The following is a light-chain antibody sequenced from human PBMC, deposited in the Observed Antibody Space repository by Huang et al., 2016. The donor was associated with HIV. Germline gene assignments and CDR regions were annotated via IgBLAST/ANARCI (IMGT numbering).Light chain of an antibody. CDR1: QTVSSK. CDR3: QQYDDWPPMYT. V-gene: IGKV3-15*01. Sequence: EVLMTQSPATLSVSPGERATLSCRASQTVSSKLAWYQQKPGQAPRLLIDGASTRATGIPARFSGSGSETEFTLTISSLQSEDFAVYYCQQYDDWPPMYTFGQGTKLEIK. CDR2: GAS. J-gene: IGKJ2*01.